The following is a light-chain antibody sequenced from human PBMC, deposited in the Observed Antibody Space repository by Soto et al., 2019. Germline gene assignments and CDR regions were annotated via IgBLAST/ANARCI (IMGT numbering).Light chain of an antibody. CDR2: GAS. J-gene: IGKJ4*01. CDR1: QSVSSSY. V-gene: IGKV3-20*01. Sequence: EIVLTQSPGTLSLSPGERATLSCRASQSVSSSYLAWYQQKPGQAPRLLIYGASSRATGIPDRFSGSGSGTDFTLTISRLEPEDFAVYYCQQYGSSQTTFGGGNKVEIK. CDR3: QQYGSSQTT.